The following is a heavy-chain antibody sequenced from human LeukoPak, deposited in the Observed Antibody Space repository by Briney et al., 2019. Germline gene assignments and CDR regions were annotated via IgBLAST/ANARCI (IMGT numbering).Heavy chain of an antibody. CDR2: INPSGGST. CDR3: VAWVQTGGWFDP. J-gene: IGHJ5*02. V-gene: IGHV1-46*01. Sequence: GASGKVSCKGSGYSFTSYNMHWVRQGPGQGLGRRGVINPSGGSTSYAQKNQGRGTLTRDMSTSTAYMELSSLRSEDTAVYYCVAWVQTGGWFDPWGQGTLVTVSS. CDR1: GYSFTSYN. D-gene: IGHD1-14*01.